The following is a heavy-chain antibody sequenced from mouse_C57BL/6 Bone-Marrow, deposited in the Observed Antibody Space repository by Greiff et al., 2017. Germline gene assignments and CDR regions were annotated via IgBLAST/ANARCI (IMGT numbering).Heavy chain of an antibody. CDR3: ARYGYSGFAY. V-gene: IGHV1-4*01. D-gene: IGHD2-2*01. Sequence: QVQLQQSGAELARPGASVKMSCKASGYTFTSYTMHWVKQRPGQGLEWIGYINPSSGYTKYTQKFKDKATLTADKSSSTAYMQLSSLTSGDSAVYYCARYGYSGFAYWGQGTLVTGSA. CDR1: GYTFTSYT. CDR2: INPSSGYT. J-gene: IGHJ3*01.